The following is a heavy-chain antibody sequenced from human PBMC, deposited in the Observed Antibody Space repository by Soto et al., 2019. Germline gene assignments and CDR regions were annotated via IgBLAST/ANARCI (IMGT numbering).Heavy chain of an antibody. CDR1: GYSFTSYW. CDR3: ARTIDYSSSWSATNWFDP. V-gene: IGHV5-10-1*01. J-gene: IGHJ5*02. Sequence: GESLKISCTGSGYSFTSYWISWVRQMPGKGLEWMGRIDPSDSYTNYSPSFQGHVTVSADKSISTAYLQWSSLKASDTAMYYCARTIDYSSSWSATNWFDPWGQGTLVTVSS. D-gene: IGHD6-13*01. CDR2: IDPSDSYT.